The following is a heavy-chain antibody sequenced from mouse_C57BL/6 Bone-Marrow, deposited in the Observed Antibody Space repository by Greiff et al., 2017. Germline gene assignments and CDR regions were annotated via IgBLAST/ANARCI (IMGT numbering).Heavy chain of an antibody. Sequence: QVQLQQSGAELVKPGASVKLSCKASGYTFTSYWMHWVKQRPGRGLEWIGRIDPNSGGTKYNEKFKSKATLTVDKPSSTAYMQLSSLTSEDDAVYYCGRDYYYGSSYWYFDVWGTGTTVTVSS. CDR1: GYTFTSYW. CDR3: GRDYYYGSSYWYFDV. CDR2: IDPNSGGT. J-gene: IGHJ1*03. D-gene: IGHD1-1*01. V-gene: IGHV1-72*01.